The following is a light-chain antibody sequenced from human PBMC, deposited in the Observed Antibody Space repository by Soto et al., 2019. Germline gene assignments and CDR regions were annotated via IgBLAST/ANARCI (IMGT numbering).Light chain of an antibody. CDR3: SSFRSSSTVVV. CDR1: SSDIGGYNY. V-gene: IGLV2-14*01. CDR2: DVS. Sequence: QSALTQPASVSGSPGQSITISCTGTSSDIGGYNYVSWYQQHPGKAPKLMIYDVSNRPSGVSNRFSGSKSGNTASLTISGLQAEEEADYYCSSFRSSSTVVVFGGGTKLTVL. J-gene: IGLJ2*01.